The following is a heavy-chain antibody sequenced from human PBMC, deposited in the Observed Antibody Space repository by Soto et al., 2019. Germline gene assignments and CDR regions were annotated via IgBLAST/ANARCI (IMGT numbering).Heavy chain of an antibody. CDR1: GFTLSSYD. CDR3: TRKTPPTGMEV. D-gene: IGHD1-1*01. CDR2: IGSGGDT. V-gene: IGHV3-13*01. J-gene: IGHJ6*02. Sequence: EVQLVESGGGLVQPGGSLRLSCAASGFTLSSYDIHWVRQATGEGLAWVSGIGSGGDTHYADSVKSRFIISREDGKNTLYLQMNIRKVGDTAVYYCTRKTPPTGMEVWGQGATVTVSS.